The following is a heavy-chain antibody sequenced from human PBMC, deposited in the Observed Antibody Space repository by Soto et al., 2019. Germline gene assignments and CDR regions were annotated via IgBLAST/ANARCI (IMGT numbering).Heavy chain of an antibody. Sequence: GASVKVSCKASGYTFTGYYMHWVRQAPGQGLEWMGWINPNSGGTNYAQKFQGWVTMTRDTSKNQFSLKLSSVTAADTAVYYCARGMYYGSGSSHYYYYMDVWGKGTTVTVSS. D-gene: IGHD3-10*01. CDR3: ARGMYYGSGSSHYYYYMDV. CDR2: INPNSGGT. J-gene: IGHJ6*03. CDR1: GYTFTGYY. V-gene: IGHV1-2*04.